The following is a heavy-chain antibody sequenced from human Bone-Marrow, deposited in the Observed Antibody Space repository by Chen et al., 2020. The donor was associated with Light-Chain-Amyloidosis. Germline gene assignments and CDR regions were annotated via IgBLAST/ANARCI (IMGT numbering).Heavy chain of an antibody. CDR2: IYPDDSEA. Sequence: EVQLEQSGPEVKKPGESLKISCKGPGYTFPNYWIGWVRQMPGKGPEWMGFIYPDDSEARYSPSFEGQVTISADKSITTAYLQWRSLKASDTAMYYCARRRDGYNFDYWGQGTLVTVSS. D-gene: IGHD5-12*01. J-gene: IGHJ4*02. CDR1: GYTFPNYW. V-gene: IGHV5-51*01. CDR3: ARRRDGYNFDY.